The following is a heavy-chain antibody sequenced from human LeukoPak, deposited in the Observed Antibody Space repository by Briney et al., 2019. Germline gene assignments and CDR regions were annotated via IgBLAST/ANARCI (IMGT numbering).Heavy chain of an antibody. D-gene: IGHD5-18*01. CDR3: AKDTDSYGYWYFDL. J-gene: IGHJ2*01. CDR2: ISWNSGSI. CDR1: GFTFDDYA. Sequence: GGSLRLSCAASGFTFDDYAMHWVRQAPGKGLEWVSGISWNSGSIGYADPVKGRFTISRDNAKNSLYLQMNSLRAEDTALYYCAKDTDSYGYWYFDLWGRGTLVTVSS. V-gene: IGHV3-9*01.